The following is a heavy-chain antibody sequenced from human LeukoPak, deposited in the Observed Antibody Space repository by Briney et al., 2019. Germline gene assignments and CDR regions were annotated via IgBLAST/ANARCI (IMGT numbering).Heavy chain of an antibody. CDR3: ARGDYSSSWHYYFDY. Sequence: KTSETLSLTCTVSGGSISSYYWGWIRQPPGKGLEWIGSIYYSGSTYYNPSLKSRVTISVDTSKNQFSLKLSSVIAADTAVYYCARGDYSSSWHYYFDYWGQGTLVTVSS. CDR1: GGSISSYY. J-gene: IGHJ4*02. V-gene: IGHV4-39*01. CDR2: IYYSGST. D-gene: IGHD6-13*01.